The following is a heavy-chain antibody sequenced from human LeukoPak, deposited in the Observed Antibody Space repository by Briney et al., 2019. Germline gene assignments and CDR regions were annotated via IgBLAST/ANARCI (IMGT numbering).Heavy chain of an antibody. V-gene: IGHV3-48*01. Sequence: GGSLRLSCAASGFIFSSYGMNWVRQAPGKGLEWVSYISSSSSTIYYADSVKGRFTISRDNAKNSLYLQMNSLRAEDTAVYYCASEWELRAFDIWGQGTMVTVSS. CDR2: ISSSSSTI. CDR3: ASEWELRAFDI. J-gene: IGHJ3*02. D-gene: IGHD1-26*01. CDR1: GFIFSSYG.